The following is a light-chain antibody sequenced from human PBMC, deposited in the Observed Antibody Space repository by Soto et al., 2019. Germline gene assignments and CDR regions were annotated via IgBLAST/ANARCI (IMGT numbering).Light chain of an antibody. V-gene: IGLV2-23*02. CDR2: EVS. CDR1: XRXVGSYSL. CDR3: CSYAGSSTYV. Sequence: QSVLTQPASGTGAAGEASXIFXXXTXRXVGSYSLVSWYQQHPGIAPKLMIYEVSKRPSGVSNRFFGSKSGNTASLTISGLQGEDEADYYCCSYAGSSTYVFGTGTKVT. J-gene: IGLJ1*01.